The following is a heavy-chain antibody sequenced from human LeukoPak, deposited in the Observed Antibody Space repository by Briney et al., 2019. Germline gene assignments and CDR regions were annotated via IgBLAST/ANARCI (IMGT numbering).Heavy chain of an antibody. D-gene: IGHD3-3*01. CDR3: ARGLPSAIFGVATSD. J-gene: IGHJ4*02. Sequence: GASVKVSCKASGYTFTSYDINWVRQATGQGLEWMGWMKPNSGDTGYAQKFQGRVTITRDTSISTAYMELGSLRSEDTAVYYCARGLPSAIFGVATSDWGQGTLVTVSS. CDR1: GYTFTSYD. V-gene: IGHV1-8*03. CDR2: MKPNSGDT.